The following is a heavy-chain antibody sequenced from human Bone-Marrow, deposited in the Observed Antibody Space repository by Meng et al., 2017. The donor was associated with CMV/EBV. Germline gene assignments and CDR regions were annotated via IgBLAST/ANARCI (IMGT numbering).Heavy chain of an antibody. J-gene: IGHJ4*02. V-gene: IGHV3-21*01. Sequence: GESLKISCAASGFTFSSYSMNWVRQAPGKGLEWVSSISSSSSYIYYADSVKGRFTISRDNAKNSLYLQMNSLRAEDTAVYYCARLPLRYCSSTSCYYFDYWGQGTLVTASS. CDR1: GFTFSSYS. CDR2: ISSSSSYI. D-gene: IGHD2-2*01. CDR3: ARLPLRYCSSTSCYYFDY.